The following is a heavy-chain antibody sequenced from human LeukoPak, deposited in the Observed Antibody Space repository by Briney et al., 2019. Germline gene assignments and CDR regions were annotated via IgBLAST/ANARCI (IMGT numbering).Heavy chain of an antibody. V-gene: IGHV1-69*04. CDR1: GGIFNDYS. Sequence: SVKVSCKASGGIFNDYSISWVRQAPRQGLEWMGRIIPILNVPNYAQKFEGRVTITADKSTNTAYMELSSLRAEDTAVYYCAKGVVPAARFCYFDYWGQGTLVTVSS. CDR3: AKGVVPAARFCYFDY. D-gene: IGHD2-2*01. J-gene: IGHJ4*02. CDR2: IIPILNVP.